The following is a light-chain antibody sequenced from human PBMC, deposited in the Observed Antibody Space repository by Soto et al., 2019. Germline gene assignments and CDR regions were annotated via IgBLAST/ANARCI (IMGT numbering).Light chain of an antibody. V-gene: IGKV3-20*01. CDR3: QQSYSTPVT. J-gene: IGKJ2*01. Sequence: EIVLTQSPGTLSLSPGERATLFCRASQSISNYLAWYQQRPGQSPRLLIYAASSRATGVPDRFSGGGSATDFTLTVSRLEPEDFATYYCQQSYSTPVTFGQGTKLEIK. CDR2: AAS. CDR1: QSISNY.